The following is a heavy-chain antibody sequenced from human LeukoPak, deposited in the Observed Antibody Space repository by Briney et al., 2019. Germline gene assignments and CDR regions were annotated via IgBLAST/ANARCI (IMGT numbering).Heavy chain of an antibody. Sequence: GGSLRLSCTASGFTFSTYTMNWVREAPGKGREWVSYISSSSYYIYYADSVKGRFTISRDNAKHSLFLQMNSLRAEDTAVYYCGAAYSGSSPFDYWGQGTLVTVSS. CDR3: GAAYSGSSPFDY. J-gene: IGHJ4*02. V-gene: IGHV3-21*01. CDR1: GFTFSTYT. D-gene: IGHD1-26*01. CDR2: ISSSSYYI.